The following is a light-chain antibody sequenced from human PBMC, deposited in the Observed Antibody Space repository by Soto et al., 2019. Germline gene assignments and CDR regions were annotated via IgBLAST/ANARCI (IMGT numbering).Light chain of an antibody. J-gene: IGKJ4*01. V-gene: IGKV1-33*01. CDR2: DAS. CDR3: QQYDTLPLT. CDR1: QDISNY. Sequence: DIQMTQSPSSLSASVGDRVTITCQASQDISNYLNWYQQKPGKGPKLLIYDASNLETGVPSRFSGSGSGTDFTFTISSLQPEDIATYSCQQYDTLPLTFGGGTKVEIK.